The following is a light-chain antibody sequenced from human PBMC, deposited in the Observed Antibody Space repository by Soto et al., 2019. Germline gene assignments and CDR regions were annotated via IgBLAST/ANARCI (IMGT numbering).Light chain of an antibody. Sequence: EIVLTQSPGTLSLSPGERATLSCRTSQSVSSSYLAWYQQKPGQAPRLLIYGASSRATGIPDMFSGSGSGTDFTLTISRLEPEDFAVYYCQQYGRSWWTFGQGTKVEIK. CDR3: QQYGRSWWT. J-gene: IGKJ1*01. V-gene: IGKV3-20*01. CDR1: QSVSSSY. CDR2: GAS.